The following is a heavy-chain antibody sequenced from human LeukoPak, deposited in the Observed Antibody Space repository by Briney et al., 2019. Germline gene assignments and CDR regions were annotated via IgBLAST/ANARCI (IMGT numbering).Heavy chain of an antibody. Sequence: SETLSLTYTVSGGSVSSRSYYWSWIRQPPGKGLEWIGYIYYSGSTNYNPSLKSRVTISVDTFKNQFSLKLSSVTAADTAVYFCARDLGGTYAHYFDYWGQGTLVTVSS. CDR2: IYYSGST. CDR3: ARDLGGTYAHYFDY. V-gene: IGHV4-61*01. J-gene: IGHJ4*02. D-gene: IGHD4-17*01. CDR1: GGSVSSRSYY.